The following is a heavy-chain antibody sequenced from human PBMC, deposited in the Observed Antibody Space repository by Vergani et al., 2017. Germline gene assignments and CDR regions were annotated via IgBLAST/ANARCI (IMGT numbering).Heavy chain of an antibody. CDR3: ARLCSGGSRYWDYYYGMDV. Sequence: QVQLVQSGAEVKKPGSSVKVSCKASGGTFSSYAISWVRQAPGQGLEWMGGIIPIFGTANYAQKFQGRVTITADESTSTAYMELSSLRSEDTAVYYCARLCSGGSRYWDYYYGMDVWGQGTTVTASS. CDR2: IIPIFGTA. J-gene: IGHJ6*02. CDR1: GGTFSSYA. D-gene: IGHD2-15*01. V-gene: IGHV1-69*12.